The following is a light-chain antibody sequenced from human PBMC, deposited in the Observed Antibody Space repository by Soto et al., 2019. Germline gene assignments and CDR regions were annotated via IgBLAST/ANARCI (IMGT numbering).Light chain of an antibody. CDR1: QSISTF. CDR2: AAS. J-gene: IGKJ1*01. CDR3: QQSDRVPPWA. V-gene: IGKV1-39*01. Sequence: IRRTRSPSTLSAAVVARVTITCRASQSISTFLNWYQQRPGKAPELLIYAASNLQSGVPSRFSGSLSGTDFALTISSLQPEDSATYYCQQSDRVPPWAVGEGTKVDIK.